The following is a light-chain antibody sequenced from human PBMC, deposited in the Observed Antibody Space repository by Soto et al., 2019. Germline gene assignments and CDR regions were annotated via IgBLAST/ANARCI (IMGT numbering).Light chain of an antibody. V-gene: IGLV2-8*01. Sequence: QSALTQPPSASGSPGQSVTISCTGSSSDVGGYNYVSWYQQHPGKVPKLVIYEVRWRPSGVPDRFSGSKSGNTASLTVSGLQAEDEADYYCSSYTGTNNFGVFGPGTKVTVL. J-gene: IGLJ1*01. CDR1: SSDVGGYNY. CDR3: SSYTGTNNFGV. CDR2: EVR.